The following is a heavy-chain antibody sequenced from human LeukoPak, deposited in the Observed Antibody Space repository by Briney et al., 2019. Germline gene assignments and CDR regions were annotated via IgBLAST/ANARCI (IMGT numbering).Heavy chain of an antibody. CDR1: GYTFTGCY. D-gene: IGHD3-3*01. J-gene: IGHJ4*02. V-gene: IGHV1-2*02. CDR2: INPDSGDT. CDR3: ARVPIFGVVIMRRDDY. Sequence: GASVKVSCKPSGYTFTGCYMHWVRQAPGQGLEWMGWINPDSGDTNYAQKFQGRVTMARDTSVSTVYMELSRLTSDDTAVYYCARVPIFGVVIMRRDDYWGQGTLVTVSS.